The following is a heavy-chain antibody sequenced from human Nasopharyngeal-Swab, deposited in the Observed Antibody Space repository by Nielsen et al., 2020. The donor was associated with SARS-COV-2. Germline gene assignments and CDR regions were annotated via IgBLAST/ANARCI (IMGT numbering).Heavy chain of an antibody. CDR2: ISAYNGNT. V-gene: IGHV1-18*01. CDR3: ARAKGDIVATIRVWGFDP. CDR1: GYTFTSYG. Sequence: ASVKVSCKASGYTFTSYGISWVRQAPGQGLEWMGWISAYNGNTNYAQKLQGRVTMTTDTSTSTAYMELSRLRSDDTAVYYCARAKGDIVATIRVWGFDPWGQGTLVTVSS. J-gene: IGHJ5*02. D-gene: IGHD5-12*01.